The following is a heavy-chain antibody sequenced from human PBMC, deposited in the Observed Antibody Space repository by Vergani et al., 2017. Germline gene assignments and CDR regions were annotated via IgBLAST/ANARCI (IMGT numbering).Heavy chain of an antibody. V-gene: IGHV5-51*01. D-gene: IGHD6-13*01. Sequence: EVQLVQSGAEVKKPGESLKISCKGAGYSFTSYWIGWVRQMPGKGLEWMGMIYPGGSDTRYSPSFQGQVTISADKSITTAYLQWSSLKASDTAMYYCARPGSSSWEYDAFDIWGQGTMVTVSS. CDR1: GYSFTSYW. CDR3: ARPGSSSWEYDAFDI. J-gene: IGHJ3*02. CDR2: IYPGGSDT.